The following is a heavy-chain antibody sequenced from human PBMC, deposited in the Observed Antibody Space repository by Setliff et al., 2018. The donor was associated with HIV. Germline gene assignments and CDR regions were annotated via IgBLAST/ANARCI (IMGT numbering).Heavy chain of an antibody. V-gene: IGHV1-69*13. CDR3: ARSGGTSQYHYYMDV. CDR1: GGSFSDYA. Sequence: SVKVSCKASGGSFSDYAINWVRQAPGQGLEWVGGFTPLFGTANYAQKFLGRVTITADEATITAYMRLSSLRSDDTAVYYCARSGGTSQYHYYMDVWGKGTTVTVSS. D-gene: IGHD3-16*01. J-gene: IGHJ6*03. CDR2: FTPLFGTA.